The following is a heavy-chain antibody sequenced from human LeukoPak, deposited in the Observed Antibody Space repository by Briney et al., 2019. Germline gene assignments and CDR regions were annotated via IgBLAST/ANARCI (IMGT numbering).Heavy chain of an antibody. CDR2: ITTGTIA. CDR1: GFTFSNYA. CDR3: ARDLNIAGYSSSWYVMSAFDI. Sequence: PGGSLRLSCTTSGFTFSNYAFSWVRQAPGEGLDWVSAITTGTIAYYGDSVKGRFTISRDNSKNTLYLQMNSLRAEDTAVYYCARDLNIAGYSSSWYVMSAFDIWGQGTMVTVSS. V-gene: IGHV3-23*01. J-gene: IGHJ3*02. D-gene: IGHD6-13*01.